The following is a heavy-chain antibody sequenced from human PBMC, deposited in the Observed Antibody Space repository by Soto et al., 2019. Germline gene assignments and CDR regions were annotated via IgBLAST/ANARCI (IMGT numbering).Heavy chain of an antibody. J-gene: IGHJ3*02. CDR1: GYTFASYG. Sequence: GASVKVCCKASGYTFASYGICWVRQAPGQGLEWMGWISAYNGNTNYAQKLQGRVTMTTDTSTSTAYMELRSLRSDDTAVYYCARDPRHFPGIAVAGAAFDIWGQGPMVTVSS. CDR2: ISAYNGNT. D-gene: IGHD6-19*01. CDR3: ARDPRHFPGIAVAGAAFDI. V-gene: IGHV1-18*01.